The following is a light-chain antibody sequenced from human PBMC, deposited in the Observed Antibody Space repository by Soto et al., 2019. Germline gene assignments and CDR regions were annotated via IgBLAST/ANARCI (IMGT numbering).Light chain of an antibody. CDR2: RTD. V-gene: IGLV1-47*01. CDR3: VAWDGSLNSLL. J-gene: IGLJ2*01. CDR1: SSNIGSNY. Sequence: QSVLTQPPSASGTPGQRVTISCSGSSSNIGSNYVYWYQQVPGTAPKLLSYRTDQRPSGVPDRFSASKPGASASLVISGLRSEDGADYYCVAWDGSLNSLLFGGGTKVTVL.